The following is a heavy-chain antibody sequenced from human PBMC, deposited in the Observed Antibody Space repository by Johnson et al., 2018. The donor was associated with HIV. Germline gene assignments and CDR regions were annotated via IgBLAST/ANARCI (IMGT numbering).Heavy chain of an antibody. Sequence: EVQLVESGGGLIQPGGSLGLSCAASGFNVSTNNMNWVRQAPGKGLEWVSAISGSGGSTYYADSVKGRFTISRDNSKNTLYLQMNSLRAEDTAVYYCAKALLGYCTGGVCYTRIAAAGDAFDIWGQGTMVTVSS. CDR3: AKALLGYCTGGVCYTRIAAAGDAFDI. D-gene: IGHD2-8*02. CDR1: GFNVSTNN. V-gene: IGHV3-23*04. CDR2: ISGSGGST. J-gene: IGHJ3*02.